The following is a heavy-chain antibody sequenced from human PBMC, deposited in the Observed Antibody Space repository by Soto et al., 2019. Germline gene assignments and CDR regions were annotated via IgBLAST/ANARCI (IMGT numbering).Heavy chain of an antibody. CDR3: ADGGRYPYF. D-gene: IGHD1-26*01. CDR2: ISAGGDGT. J-gene: IGHJ4*02. Sequence: PGGSLRLSCAASGFSFRSYAMGWVRQAPGKGLAWVSSISAGGDGTYYADSVKGRFTISRDNSKNTLDLQMDSLRAEDTAVYYCADGGRYPYFWGQGTLVTVSS. V-gene: IGHV3-23*01. CDR1: GFSFRSYA.